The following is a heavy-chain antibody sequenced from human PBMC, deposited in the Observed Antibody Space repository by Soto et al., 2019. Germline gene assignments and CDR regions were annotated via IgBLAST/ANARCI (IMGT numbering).Heavy chain of an antibody. D-gene: IGHD3-3*02. CDR3: ALTHGINPAF. Sequence: GASAKATSKARREAIAISYMKWVRQANGQGLEWMGWVNPNSGDTDYAQKFQGRVTMTRNTSINTAYMELSSLRSEDTAVYYCALTHGINPAFWGKGTPVP. V-gene: IGHV1-8*01. CDR2: VNPNSGDT. J-gene: IGHJ1*01. CDR1: REAIAISY.